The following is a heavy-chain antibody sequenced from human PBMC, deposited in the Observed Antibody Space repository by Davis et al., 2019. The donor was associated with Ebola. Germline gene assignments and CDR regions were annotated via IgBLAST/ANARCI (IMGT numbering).Heavy chain of an antibody. J-gene: IGHJ4*02. CDR1: GFTSEDRA. Sequence: PGGSLRLSCLVSGFTSEDRATHWVRQRPGKGLEWVSGISWNSYGKGYADSVKGRFTISRDNARNSVYLQMNSLTAEDTALYYCTKDAVNAGTDYWGRGTQVIVSS. CDR2: ISWNSYGK. CDR3: TKDAVNAGTDY. D-gene: IGHD6-13*01. V-gene: IGHV3-9*02.